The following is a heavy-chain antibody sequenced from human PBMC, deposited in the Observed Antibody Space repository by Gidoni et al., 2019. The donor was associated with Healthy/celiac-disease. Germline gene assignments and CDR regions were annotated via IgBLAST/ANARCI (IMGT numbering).Heavy chain of an antibody. J-gene: IGHJ6*02. CDR3: AKEMTKVTTYYYYDGMDV. CDR2: ITPILGIA. Sequence: VQLVQSGSEVYTPAASVTVPCQASGGTVTRYSISWVRQAPGLGLEWMGRITPILGIAKYEQKFKGRVTITADKSTSTAYMELSSLRAEDTAEYYCAKEMTKVTTYYYYDGMDVWGQGTTVTVSS. V-gene: IGHV1-69*09. CDR1: GGTVTRYS. D-gene: IGHD4-4*01.